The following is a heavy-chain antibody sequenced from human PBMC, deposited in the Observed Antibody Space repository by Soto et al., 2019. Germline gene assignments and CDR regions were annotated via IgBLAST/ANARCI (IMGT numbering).Heavy chain of an antibody. Sequence: GASVKVSCKASGYTFTSYGISWVRQAPGQGLEWMGWISAYNGNTNYAQKLQGRVTMTTDTSTSTAYMELRSLRSDDTAVYYCARRPRYYDFWTLPYGMDVWGQGTTVTVSS. V-gene: IGHV1-18*04. CDR3: ARRPRYYDFWTLPYGMDV. J-gene: IGHJ6*02. D-gene: IGHD3-3*01. CDR2: ISAYNGNT. CDR1: GYTFTSYG.